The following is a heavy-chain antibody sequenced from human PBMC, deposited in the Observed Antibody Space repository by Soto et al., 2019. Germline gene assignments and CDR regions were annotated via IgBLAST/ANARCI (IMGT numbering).Heavy chain of an antibody. CDR3: ARHARVGESLPSNYYAVDV. V-gene: IGHV3-49*03. CDR2: IRSKDLGGTE. Sequence: SLRLSCTASGFTFSDYEMNWFRQAPGKGLEWVGFIRSKDLGGTEHYAASVRGRFTISRDDAKSVAYLQMDSLKTEDTGVYYCARHARVGESLPSNYYAVDVWGQGTTVTVSS. CDR1: GFTFSDYE. D-gene: IGHD3-10*01. J-gene: IGHJ6*02.